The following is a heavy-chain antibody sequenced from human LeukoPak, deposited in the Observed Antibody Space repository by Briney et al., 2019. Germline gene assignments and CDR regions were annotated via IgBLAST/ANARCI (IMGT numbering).Heavy chain of an antibody. Sequence: HSGGSLRLSCAASGFTFSNYWMSWVRQAPGKGLEWVANIKQDGSEKYYVDSVKGRFTISRDNDKNSLYLQMNSLRAKDAAVYYCASGRQLGYWGQGTLVTVSS. CDR1: GFTFSNYW. J-gene: IGHJ4*02. V-gene: IGHV3-7*01. CDR2: IKQDGSEK. D-gene: IGHD6-13*01. CDR3: ASGRQLGY.